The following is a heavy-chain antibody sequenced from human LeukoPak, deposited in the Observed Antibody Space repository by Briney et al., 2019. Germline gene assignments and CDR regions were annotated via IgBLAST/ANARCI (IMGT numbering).Heavy chain of an antibody. Sequence: SVKVSCKASGGTFSSYAISWVRQAPGQGLEWMGRIIPIFGTANYAQKFQGRVTITTDESTSTAYMELSSLRSEDTAVYYCARTHIVLVTANYYMDVWGKGSTVTVSS. CDR1: GGTFSSYA. V-gene: IGHV1-69*05. CDR2: IIPIFGTA. D-gene: IGHD2-21*02. J-gene: IGHJ6*03. CDR3: ARTHIVLVTANYYMDV.